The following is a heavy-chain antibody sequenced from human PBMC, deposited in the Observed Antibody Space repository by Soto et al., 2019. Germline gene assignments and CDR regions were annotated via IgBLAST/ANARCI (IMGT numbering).Heavy chain of an antibody. CDR2: INPSGGST. CDR3: ARVYCSGGSCYGIDY. Sequence: QVQLVQSGAEVKKPGASVKVSCKASGYTFTSYYMHWVRQAPGQGLEWMGIINPSGGSTSYAQKFQGRVSMARDTSTSTVYMELSSLRCEDTAVYYCARVYCSGGSCYGIDYWGQGTLVTVSS. CDR1: GYTFTSYY. J-gene: IGHJ4*02. D-gene: IGHD2-15*01. V-gene: IGHV1-46*01.